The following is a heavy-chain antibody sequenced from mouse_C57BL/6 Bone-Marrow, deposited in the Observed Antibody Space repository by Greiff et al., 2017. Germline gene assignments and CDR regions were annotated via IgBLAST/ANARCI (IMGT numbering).Heavy chain of an antibody. V-gene: IGHV6-6*01. CDR2: IRNKANNHAT. J-gene: IGHJ1*03. CDR3: TRLLLRCPWYFDV. CDR1: GFTFSDAW. Sequence: EVKLMESGGGLVQPGGSMKLSCAASGFTFSDAWMDWVRQSPEKGLEWAAEIRNKANNHATYYAESVKGRFTISRDDSKSSVYLQMNSLRAEDTGIYYCTRLLLRCPWYFDVWGTGTTVTVSS. D-gene: IGHD1-1*01.